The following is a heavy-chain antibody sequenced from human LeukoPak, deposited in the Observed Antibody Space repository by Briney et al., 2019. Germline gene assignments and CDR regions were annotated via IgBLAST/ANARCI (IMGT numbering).Heavy chain of an antibody. CDR1: GFIFSNYG. Sequence: PGGSLRLSCAASGFIFSNYGMHWVRQAPGKGLEWVAFIENDGSNKYYTDSVKGRFTISRDNSKNTLYLQMNSLRAEDTAVYYCARVPSVPNYFDYWGQGTLVTVSS. J-gene: IGHJ4*02. V-gene: IGHV3-30*02. CDR3: ARVPSVPNYFDY. D-gene: IGHD4-17*01. CDR2: IENDGSNK.